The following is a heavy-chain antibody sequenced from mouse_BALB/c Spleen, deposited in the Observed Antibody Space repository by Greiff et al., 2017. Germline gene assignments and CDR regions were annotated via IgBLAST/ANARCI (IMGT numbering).Heavy chain of an antibody. CDR3: ARDYYGGDY. CDR1: GYTFTDYA. D-gene: IGHD1-1*01. V-gene: IGHV1S137*01. J-gene: IGHJ2*01. Sequence: QVHVKQSGAELVRPGVSVKISCKGSGYTFTDYAMHWVKQSHAKSLEWIGVISTYYGDASYNQKFKGKATMTVDKSSSTAYMELARLTSEDSAIYYCARDYYGGDYWGQGTTLTVSS. CDR2: ISTYYGDA.